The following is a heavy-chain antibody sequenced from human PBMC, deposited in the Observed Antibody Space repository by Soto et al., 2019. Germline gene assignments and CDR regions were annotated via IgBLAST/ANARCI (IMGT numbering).Heavy chain of an antibody. CDR3: ARDSQRYCSGGSCYSIDY. V-gene: IGHV3-64*01. Sequence: EVQLVESGGGLVQRGGSVSLSCGPSRLILSLCDTHWLRDATGEGLIYVTAISSNGGSTYYTNSEKGRFTIYRDNSKNTLYLQMGSLRAEDMAVYYCARDSQRYCSGGSCYSIDYWGQGTLVTVSS. J-gene: IGHJ4*02. CDR2: ISSNGGST. CDR1: RLILSLCD. D-gene: IGHD2-15*01.